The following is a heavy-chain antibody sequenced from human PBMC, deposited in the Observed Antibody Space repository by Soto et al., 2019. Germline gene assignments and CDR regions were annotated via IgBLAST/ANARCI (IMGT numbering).Heavy chain of an antibody. J-gene: IGHJ6*02. CDR2: IYYSGST. CDR1: GASISSSSYY. V-gene: IGHV4-39*01. D-gene: IGHD3-22*01. CDR3: ARRLYYDSSGFEGGGMDV. Sequence: SETLSLTCTVSGASISSSSYYWGWIRQPPGKGLEWIGSIYYSGSTYYNPFLKSRVTISVDTSKNQFSLKLSSVTAADTAVYYCARRLYYDSSGFEGGGMDVWGQGTTVT.